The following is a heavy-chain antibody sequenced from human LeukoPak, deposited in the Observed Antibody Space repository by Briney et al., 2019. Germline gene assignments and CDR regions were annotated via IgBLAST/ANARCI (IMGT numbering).Heavy chain of an antibody. V-gene: IGHV3-48*03. CDR1: GSIFSYYE. CDR3: ARHSPDYPVDY. J-gene: IGHJ4*02. Sequence: GGSLRLSCVASGSIFSYYEMNWVRQAPGKGLEWVSYISSSGGTIYYADSVKGRFTISRENAQNSLHLQMNSLRAEDTAVYYCARHSPDYPVDYWGQGTLVTVSS. D-gene: IGHD4-11*01. CDR2: ISSSGGTI.